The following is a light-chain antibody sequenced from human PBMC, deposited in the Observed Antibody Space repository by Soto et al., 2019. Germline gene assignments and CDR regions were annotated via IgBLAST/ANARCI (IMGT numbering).Light chain of an antibody. CDR1: QSVTSNY. CDR3: QHYSSSPWS. CDR2: GAS. Sequence: EIVLTQSPGTLSLSPGERATLSCRASQSVTSNYLARYQQKPGQAPRLLIYGASSRATGIPDRFSGSGSGTDFTLSISRLEPEDFAVYYCQHYSSSPWSFGQGTKVEIK. V-gene: IGKV3-20*01. J-gene: IGKJ1*01.